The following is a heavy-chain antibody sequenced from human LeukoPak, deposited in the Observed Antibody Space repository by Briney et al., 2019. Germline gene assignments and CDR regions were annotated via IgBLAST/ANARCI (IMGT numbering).Heavy chain of an antibody. Sequence: ASVKVSCKASGFTNSTSSVLWVRQARGQRPEWIGGIVAGTGKTNYAQRLQERVTISRDMSTGTVDMELSSLRSEDTAVYYCAATSIRMVQRIIYYGKDVWGQGNTVTVSS. J-gene: IGHJ6*02. V-gene: IGHV1-58*01. CDR2: IVAGTGKT. CDR1: GFTNSTSS. CDR3: AATSIRMVQRIIYYGKDV. D-gene: IGHD3-10*01.